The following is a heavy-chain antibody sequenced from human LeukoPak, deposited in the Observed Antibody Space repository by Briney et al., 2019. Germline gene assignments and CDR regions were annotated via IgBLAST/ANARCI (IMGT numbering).Heavy chain of an antibody. CDR1: GGSNSSYY. J-gene: IGHJ5*02. D-gene: IGHD4-11*01. CDR2: IYYSGST. CDR3: ARAGYSNYEQNWFDP. V-gene: IGHV4-59*01. Sequence: SETLSLTCTVPGGSNSSYYWSWIRQPPGKGLEWIGYIYYSGSTNYNPSLKSRVTISVDTSKNQFSLKLSSVTAAATAVYYCARAGYSNYEQNWFDPWGQGTLVTVSS.